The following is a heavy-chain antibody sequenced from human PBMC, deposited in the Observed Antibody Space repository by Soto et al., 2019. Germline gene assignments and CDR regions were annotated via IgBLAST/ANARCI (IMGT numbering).Heavy chain of an antibody. V-gene: IGHV5-10-1*01. CDR2: IDPSDSYT. J-gene: IGHJ5*02. CDR3: ARHGRELLRGGWFDP. D-gene: IGHD1-26*01. CDR1: GYSFTSYW. Sequence: ESLKISCKGSGYSFTSYWINWVRQMPGKGLEWMGRIDPSDSYTNYSPSFQGHVTISADKSISTAYLQWSSLKASDTAMYYCARHGRELLRGGWFDPWGQGTLVTVSS.